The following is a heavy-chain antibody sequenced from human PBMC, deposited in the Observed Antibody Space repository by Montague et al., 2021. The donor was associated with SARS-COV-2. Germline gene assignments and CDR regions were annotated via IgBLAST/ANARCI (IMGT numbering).Heavy chain of an antibody. CDR2: IGIGGDT. D-gene: IGHD6-6*01. V-gene: IGHV3-13*04. J-gene: IGHJ4*02. CDR3: ARGGEWSSSSLPDY. Sequence: SLRLSCAASGFPFGCYDMNWVRQAPGKGLEWVSAIGIGGDTYYLGSVKGRFIISRENAKNSLYLQMNSPRVGDTAVYYCARGGEWSSSSLPDYWGQGTLVTVSS. CDR1: GFPFGCYD.